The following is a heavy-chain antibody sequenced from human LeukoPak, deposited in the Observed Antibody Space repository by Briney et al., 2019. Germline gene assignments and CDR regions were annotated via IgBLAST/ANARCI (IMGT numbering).Heavy chain of an antibody. J-gene: IGHJ4*02. CDR3: AKEMGLGYCSSTSCYAPFDY. V-gene: IGHV3-23*01. CDR1: GFTFSSCA. CDR2: ISGSGGST. Sequence: GGSLRLSCAASGFTFSSCAMSWVRQAPGKGLEWVSAISGSGGSTYYADSVKGRFTISRDNSKNTLYLQMNSLRAEDTAVYYCAKEMGLGYCSSTSCYAPFDYWGQGSLVTVSS. D-gene: IGHD2-2*01.